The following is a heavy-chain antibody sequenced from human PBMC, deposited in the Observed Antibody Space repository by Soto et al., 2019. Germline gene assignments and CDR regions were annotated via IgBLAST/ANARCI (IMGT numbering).Heavy chain of an antibody. J-gene: IGHJ4*02. Sequence: QVHLQESGPGLVKPSETLSLTCAVSGASIGSGGWWSWVRQPPGKGLGWIEEIFHDGNTNYSPSLKGRVTISLDMSHNQFSQQVYSVAAEGTAVYYCARHEGWTGPEKWGQGPLVTVSS. V-gene: IGHV4-4*02. CDR1: GASIGSGGW. CDR3: ARHEGWTGPEK. CDR2: IFHDGNT. D-gene: IGHD3-10*01.